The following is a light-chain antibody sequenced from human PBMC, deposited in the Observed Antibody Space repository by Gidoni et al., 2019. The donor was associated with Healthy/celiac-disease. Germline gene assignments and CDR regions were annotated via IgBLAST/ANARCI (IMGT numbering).Light chain of an antibody. J-gene: IGKJ3*01. CDR2: DAS. Sequence: EIVLTQSPATLSLSPGERATLSCRASQSVSSYLAWYQQKPGQAPRLLIYDASNRATGIPARFSVSGSGTDFTLTISSLEPEDFAVYYCQQRSNWLIFTFGPGTKVDIK. CDR3: QQRSNWLIFT. CDR1: QSVSSY. V-gene: IGKV3-11*01.